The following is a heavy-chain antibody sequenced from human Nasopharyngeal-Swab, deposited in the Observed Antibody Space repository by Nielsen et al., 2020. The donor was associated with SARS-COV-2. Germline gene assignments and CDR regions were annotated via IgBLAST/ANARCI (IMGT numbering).Heavy chain of an antibody. Sequence: SVKVSCKASGGTFSSYAISWVRQAPGQGREWMGGIIHIFGTANYAQKFQGRVTITADKSTSTAYMELSSLRSEDTAVYYCARSSYGSVADAFDIWGQGTMVTVSS. D-gene: IGHD3-10*01. V-gene: IGHV1-69*06. CDR2: IIHIFGTA. CDR1: GGTFSSYA. CDR3: ARSSYGSVADAFDI. J-gene: IGHJ3*02.